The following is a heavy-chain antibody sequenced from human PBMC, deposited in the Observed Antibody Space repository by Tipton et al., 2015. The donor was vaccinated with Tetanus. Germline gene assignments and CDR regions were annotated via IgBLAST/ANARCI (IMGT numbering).Heavy chain of an antibody. CDR3: AKWVKYGDYVLGYSFIDQ. V-gene: IGHV3-23*01. CDR2: FSGSADSI. J-gene: IGHJ4*02. CDR1: GFTFSKYA. D-gene: IGHD4-17*01. Sequence: SLRLSCAASGFTFSKYAMSWVRQAPGKGLEWVSGFSGSADSISYADSVKGRFTISRDISKNTLYLQMNSLRAEDTAVYCCAKWVKYGDYVLGYSFIDQWGQGTLVTVSS.